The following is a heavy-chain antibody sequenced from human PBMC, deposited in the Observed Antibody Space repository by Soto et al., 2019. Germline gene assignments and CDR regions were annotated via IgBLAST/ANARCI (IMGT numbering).Heavy chain of an antibody. CDR3: ARAHSWSSWPLHFDY. CDR1: GYTFTGYY. Sequence: GASVKVSCKASGYTFTGYYIHWVRQAPGQGLEWMGWINPNSGGTNYAQKFQGWVTMTRDTSISTAYMELSRLRSDDTAVYYCARAHSWSSWPLHFDYWGQGTLVTVSS. CDR2: INPNSGGT. D-gene: IGHD6-13*01. J-gene: IGHJ4*02. V-gene: IGHV1-2*04.